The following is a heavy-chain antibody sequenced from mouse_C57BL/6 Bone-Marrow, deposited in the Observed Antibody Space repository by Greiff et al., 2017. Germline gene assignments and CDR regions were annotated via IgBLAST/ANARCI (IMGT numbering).Heavy chain of an antibody. J-gene: IGHJ2*01. Sequence: EVQLVESEGGLVQPGSSMKLSCTASGFTFSDYYMAWVRQVPEKGLEWVANINYDGSSTYYLDSLKSRFIISRDNAKNILYLQMSSLKSEDTATYYCARRGDYGSSLDYWGQGTTLTVSS. CDR1: GFTFSDYY. CDR2: INYDGSST. V-gene: IGHV5-16*01. D-gene: IGHD1-1*01. CDR3: ARRGDYGSSLDY.